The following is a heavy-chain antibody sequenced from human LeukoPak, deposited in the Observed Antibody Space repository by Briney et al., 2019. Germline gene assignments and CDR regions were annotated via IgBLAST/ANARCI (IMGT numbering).Heavy chain of an antibody. J-gene: IGHJ4*02. D-gene: IGHD3/OR15-3a*01. CDR1: GFTFSNFA. CDR2: INGNGRNT. V-gene: IGHV3-23*01. CDR3: AQAWTGKNYFDC. Sequence: PGGSLRLSCVAAGFTFSNFAVSWVRQAPGEGLEWVAAINGNGRNTYYADSVKGRFTISRDNSKNTLYLQMNSLTAKDTGVYYCAQAWTGKNYFDCGGQGALVTVSS.